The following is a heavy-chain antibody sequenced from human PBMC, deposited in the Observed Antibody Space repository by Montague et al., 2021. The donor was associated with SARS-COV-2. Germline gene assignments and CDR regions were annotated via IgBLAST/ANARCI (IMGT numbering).Heavy chain of an antibody. D-gene: IGHD2-2*01. Sequence: SETLSLTCAVYGGSFSDYYWSWIRQPPGKGLEWIGEVNHSGSTIYNPSVKSRVTISVDTSKNQFSLRLNSVTAADTAVYYCARGTKRVFAPDYGSSGCACDIWGQGTMVTVSS. CDR3: ARGTKRVFAPDYGSSGCACDI. CDR1: GGSFSDYY. J-gene: IGHJ4*02. V-gene: IGHV4-34*01. CDR2: VNHSGST.